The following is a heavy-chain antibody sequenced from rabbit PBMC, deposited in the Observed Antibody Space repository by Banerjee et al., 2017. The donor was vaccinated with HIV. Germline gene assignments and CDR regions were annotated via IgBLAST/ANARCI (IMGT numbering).Heavy chain of an antibody. D-gene: IGHD4-1*01. J-gene: IGHJ4*01. CDR1: GFSFSSNYW. Sequence: LQESGGGLFQPGGSLALTCKASGFSFSSNYWICWVRQAPGKGLEWIGCIYTGSSGGTYYASWAKGRFTISKTSWTTVTLQMTSLTAADTASYFCARDLAGVIGWNFNLWGPGTLVTVS. V-gene: IGHV1S45*01. CDR2: IYTGSSGGT. CDR3: ARDLAGVIGWNFNL.